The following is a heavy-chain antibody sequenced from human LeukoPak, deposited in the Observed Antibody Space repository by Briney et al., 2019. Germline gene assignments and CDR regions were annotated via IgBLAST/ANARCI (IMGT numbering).Heavy chain of an antibody. D-gene: IGHD1-26*01. CDR1: GGTFSSYA. V-gene: IGHV1-69*13. CDR3: ARDLDQYSGRYGGFGHDF. J-gene: IGHJ4*02. CDR2: IIPIFGTA. Sequence: GASVKVSCKASGGTFSSYAISWVRQAPGQELEWRGGIIPIFGTANYAQKFQGRVTITADESTSTAYMELSSLRSDDTAVYYCARDLDQYSGRYGGFGHDFWGQGTLVTVSS.